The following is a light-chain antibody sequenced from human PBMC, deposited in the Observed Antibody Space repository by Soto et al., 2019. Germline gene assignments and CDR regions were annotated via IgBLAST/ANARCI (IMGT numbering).Light chain of an antibody. J-gene: IGKJ1*01. Sequence: EIGITQPQATLSFSPGERATLSCRASQSVSRNLAWYQQKPGQAPRLLIYGASTRATGIPARFSGSGSGTEFTLTISSLQSEDFAVYYCQQYNNWPPWTFGQGTKVEIK. CDR2: GAS. CDR3: QQYNNWPPWT. CDR1: QSVSRN. V-gene: IGKV3-15*01.